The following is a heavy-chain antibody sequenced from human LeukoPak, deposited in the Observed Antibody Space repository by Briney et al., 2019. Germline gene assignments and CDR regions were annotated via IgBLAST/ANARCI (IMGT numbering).Heavy chain of an antibody. V-gene: IGHV4-4*07. CDR3: ARGIADPYPFDS. Sequence: PSETLSLTCTVSGVSINFYYCSWIWQPAGQGLEWIGRIYSTGSTNYRPSLKSRVTMSVDKSKNQFSLNLSSVTAADTAVYYCARGIADPYPFDSWGQGTLVTVSS. CDR2: IYSTGST. CDR1: GVSINFYY. D-gene: IGHD6-13*01. J-gene: IGHJ4*02.